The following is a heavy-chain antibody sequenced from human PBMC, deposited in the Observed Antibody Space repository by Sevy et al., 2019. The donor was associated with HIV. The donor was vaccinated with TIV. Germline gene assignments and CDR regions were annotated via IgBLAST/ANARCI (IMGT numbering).Heavy chain of an antibody. CDR1: GDSVSSNSAA. J-gene: IGHJ4*02. Sequence: SQTLSLTCAISGDSVSSNSAAWNWIRQSPSRGLEWLGRTYYRSKWYNDYAVSVKSRITINPDTSKNQFSLQLNSVTPEDTAVYYCARDGLGKQWLVQYQGFDYWGQGTLVTVSS. CDR3: ARDGLGKQWLVQYQGFDY. CDR2: TYYRSKWYN. D-gene: IGHD6-19*01. V-gene: IGHV6-1*01.